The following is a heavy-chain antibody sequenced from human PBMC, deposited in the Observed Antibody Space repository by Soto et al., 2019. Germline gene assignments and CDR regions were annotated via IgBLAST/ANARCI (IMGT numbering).Heavy chain of an antibody. D-gene: IGHD6-25*01. CDR2: IYSGGYT. Sequence: EVQLVESGGGLIQPGGSLRLSCAISGFTVSNNYMSWVRQAPGKGLEGVSVIYSGGYTAYGDSVKGRFTIPRDNSKNNINLQMKSLGAADPAVYYWGTQRGGGGYWGQGTLVTVSS. J-gene: IGHJ4*02. CDR3: GTQRGGGGY. V-gene: IGHV3-53*01. CDR1: GFTVSNNY.